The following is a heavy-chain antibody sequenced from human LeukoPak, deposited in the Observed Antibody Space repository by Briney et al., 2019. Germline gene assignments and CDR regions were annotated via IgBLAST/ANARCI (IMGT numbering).Heavy chain of an antibody. Sequence: GASLKGSCKASGYTFTSYYMHWVRQAPGQGLEWMGIINPSGGSTSYAQKFQGRVTMTRDTSTSTVYMELSSLRSEDTAVYYCARDADTAMGVQESNYFDYWGQGTLVTVSS. CDR2: INPSGGST. V-gene: IGHV1-46*01. CDR1: GYTFTSYY. CDR3: ARDADTAMGVQESNYFDY. D-gene: IGHD5-18*01. J-gene: IGHJ4*02.